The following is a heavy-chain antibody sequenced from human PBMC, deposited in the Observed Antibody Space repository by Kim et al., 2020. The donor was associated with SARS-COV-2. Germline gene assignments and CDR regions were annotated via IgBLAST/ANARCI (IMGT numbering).Heavy chain of an antibody. V-gene: IGHV3-23*01. Sequence: GGSLRLSCAASGFTFSSYAMSWVRQAPGKGLEWVSAISGSGGSTYYADSVKGRFTISRDNSKNTLYLQMNSLRAEDTAVYYCAKGWDYDYVWGSYRHDAFDIWGQGTMVTVSS. D-gene: IGHD3-16*02. J-gene: IGHJ3*02. CDR2: ISGSGGST. CDR3: AKGWDYDYVWGSYRHDAFDI. CDR1: GFTFSSYA.